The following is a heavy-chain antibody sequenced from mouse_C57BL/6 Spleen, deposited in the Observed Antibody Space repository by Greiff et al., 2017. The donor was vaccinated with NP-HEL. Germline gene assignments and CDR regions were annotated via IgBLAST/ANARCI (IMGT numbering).Heavy chain of an antibody. V-gene: IGHV14-2*01. J-gene: IGHJ2*01. CDR3: TRSSITTVAQFDY. CDR2: IDPEDGET. D-gene: IGHD1-1*01. CDR1: GFNIKDYY. Sequence: VQLKESGAELVKPGASVKLSCTASGFNIKDYYMHWVKQRTEQGLEWIGRIDPEDGETKYAPKFQGKATITADTSSNTAYLQLSSLTSEDTAVYYCTRSSITTVAQFDYWGQGTTLTVSS.